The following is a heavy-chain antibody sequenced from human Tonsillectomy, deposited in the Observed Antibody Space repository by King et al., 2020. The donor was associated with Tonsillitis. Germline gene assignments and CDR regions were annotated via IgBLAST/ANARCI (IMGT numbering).Heavy chain of an antibody. Sequence: HVQLVESGGGVVQPGRSLRLSCAASGFTFSSYGMHWVRQAPGKGLEWVAVIWYNGNNKYYADSVKGRFTISRDNSKNTLYLQMNSLTAKETAVYFCARDGPNYYYMDVWGKGTTVTVSS. D-gene: IGHD3-10*01. V-gene: IGHV3-33*08. CDR3: ARDGPNYYYMDV. J-gene: IGHJ6*03. CDR2: IWYNGNNK. CDR1: GFTFSSYG.